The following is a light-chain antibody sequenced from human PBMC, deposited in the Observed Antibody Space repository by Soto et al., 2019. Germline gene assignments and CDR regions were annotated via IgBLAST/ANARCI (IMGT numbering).Light chain of an antibody. V-gene: IGKV1-5*03. CDR2: KAS. Sequence: DIQITQSPSTLSASVGDSVSINCRASQSISAWLAWYQQKPGKAPRLLIYKASTLEIGVPSRFSGSGSGTDFTLTISSLQPDDVAIYYCQQLNTYTPTFGQGTKVDIK. CDR3: QQLNTYTPT. CDR1: QSISAW. J-gene: IGKJ1*01.